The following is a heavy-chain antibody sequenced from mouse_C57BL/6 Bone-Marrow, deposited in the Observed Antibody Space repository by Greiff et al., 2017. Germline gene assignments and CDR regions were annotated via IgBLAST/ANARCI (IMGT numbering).Heavy chain of an antibody. V-gene: IGHV1-55*01. CDR2: IYPGSGST. CDR3: ARTALYSNYSFAY. CDR1: GYTFTSYW. D-gene: IGHD2-5*01. Sequence: QVQLKQSGAELVKPGASVKMSCKASGYTFTSYWITWVKQRPGQGLEWIGDIYPGSGSTNYNEKFKSKATLTVDTSSSTAYMQLSSLTSEDSAVYYCARTALYSNYSFAYWGQGTLVTVSA. J-gene: IGHJ3*01.